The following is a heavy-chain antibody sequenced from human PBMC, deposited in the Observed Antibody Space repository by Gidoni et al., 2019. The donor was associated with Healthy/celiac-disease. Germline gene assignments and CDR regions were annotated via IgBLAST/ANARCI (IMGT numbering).Heavy chain of an antibody. CDR1: GFPFRGSA. D-gene: IGHD7-27*01. Sequence: EVQLVESGGGLVQPGGSLKLSCAASGFPFRGSAMHWVRQASGKGLEWVGRIRSKANSYATAYAASVKGRFTISRDDSKNTAYLQMNSLKTEDTAVYYCTRHEAGANWGSNWGQGTLVTVSS. CDR3: TRHEAGANWGSN. V-gene: IGHV3-73*01. J-gene: IGHJ4*02. CDR2: IRSKANSYAT.